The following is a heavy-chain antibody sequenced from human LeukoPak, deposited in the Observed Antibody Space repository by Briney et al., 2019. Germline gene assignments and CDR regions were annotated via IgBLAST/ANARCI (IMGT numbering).Heavy chain of an antibody. Sequence: PGGSLRLSCAASGFTFSSYSMNWVRQAPGKGLGWVSSISSSSSYIYYADSVKGRFTISRDNAKNSLYLQMNSLRAEDTAVYYCAKGAGSVSYYFDYWGQGTLVTVSS. D-gene: IGHD3-16*02. CDR2: ISSSSSYI. V-gene: IGHV3-21*01. CDR3: AKGAGSVSYYFDY. J-gene: IGHJ4*02. CDR1: GFTFSSYS.